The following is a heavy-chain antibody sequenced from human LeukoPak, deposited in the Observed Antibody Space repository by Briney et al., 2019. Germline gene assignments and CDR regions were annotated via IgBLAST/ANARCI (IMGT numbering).Heavy chain of an antibody. CDR1: GGSISSVIYY. V-gene: IGHV4-31*03. CDR2: IYYSGST. D-gene: IGHD2-2*01. CDR3: ARSRGLPAAWFDP. Sequence: PQTLSLTCTVSGGSISSVIYYWSWIRQHPGKGLEWIGYIYYSGSTYYNPSLKSRVSISVDTSQNQVSLKLTSVTAADTAVYYCARSRGLPAAWFDPWGQGSLVSVSS. J-gene: IGHJ5*02.